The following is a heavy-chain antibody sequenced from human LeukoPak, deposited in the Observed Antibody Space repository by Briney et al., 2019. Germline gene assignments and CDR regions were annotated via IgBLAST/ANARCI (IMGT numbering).Heavy chain of an antibody. Sequence: GGSLRLSCAASGFTFDTHAMTWVRQAPEKGLEWVSAIGHSGTVVQYAASVQGRFTISRDNSGNTLYLHMDNLREDDTAMYYCAKVSGDYYRDYFDSWGQGTLVTVSS. CDR2: IGHSGTVV. J-gene: IGHJ5*01. CDR3: AKVSGDYYRDYFDS. D-gene: IGHD2-21*02. CDR1: GFTFDTHA. V-gene: IGHV3-23*01.